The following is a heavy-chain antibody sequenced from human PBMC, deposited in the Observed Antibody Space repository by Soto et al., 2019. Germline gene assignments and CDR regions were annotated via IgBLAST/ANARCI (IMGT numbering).Heavy chain of an antibody. Sequence: SETLSLTCTVSGGSISSSSYYWGWIRQPPGKGLEWIGSIYYSGSTYYNPSLKSRVTISVDTSKNQFSLKLSSVTAADTAVYYCARDNWNDVQFDYWGQGTLVTVSS. CDR1: GGSISSSSYY. J-gene: IGHJ4*02. D-gene: IGHD1-20*01. CDR2: IYYSGST. CDR3: ARDNWNDVQFDY. V-gene: IGHV4-39*02.